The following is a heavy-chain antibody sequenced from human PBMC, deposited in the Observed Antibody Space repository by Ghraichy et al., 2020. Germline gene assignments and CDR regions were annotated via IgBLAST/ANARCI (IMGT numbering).Heavy chain of an antibody. V-gene: IGHV4-38-2*02. J-gene: IGHJ4*02. CDR2: IYHSGST. CDR3: ARARGWLPSGFDY. Sequence: SETLSLTCTVSGYSISSGYYWGWIRQPPGKGLEWIGSIYHSGSTYYNPSLKSRVTISVDTSKNQFSLKLSSVTAADTAVYYCARARGWLPSGFDYWGQGTLVTVSS. D-gene: IGHD5-24*01. CDR1: GYSISSGYY.